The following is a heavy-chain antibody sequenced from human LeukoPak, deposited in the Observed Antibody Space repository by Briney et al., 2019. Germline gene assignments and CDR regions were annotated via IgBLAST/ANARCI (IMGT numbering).Heavy chain of an antibody. CDR2: SSGRNNYI. Sequence: GGSLRLSCAASGFTFSSYIMYWVRQAPGKGLKMVSFSSGRNNYIFYADSVKAGFTTSRDIAKNSLYLQMNSLRADDTAGYYCARGYTHGLYVWGQGDTVTVSS. CDR3: ARGYTHGLYV. D-gene: IGHD1-1*01. J-gene: IGHJ6*02. V-gene: IGHV3-21*01. CDR1: GFTFSSYI.